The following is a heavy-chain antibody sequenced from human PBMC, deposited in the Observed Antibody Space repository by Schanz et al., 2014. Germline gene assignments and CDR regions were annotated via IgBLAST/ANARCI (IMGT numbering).Heavy chain of an antibody. CDR3: AKDQGSYGSGSYSYFDY. Sequence: EVQLLESGGGFVQPGGSLRLSCVASGVTFSSYAMSWVRQASGKGLEWVSAISGSGASTYYADSVKGRFTISRDKSKNTLYLQMNSLRAEDTAVYCCAKDQGSYGSGSYSYFDYWGQGTLXTVSS. V-gene: IGHV3-23*01. CDR1: GVTFSSYA. J-gene: IGHJ4*02. CDR2: ISGSGAST. D-gene: IGHD3-10*01.